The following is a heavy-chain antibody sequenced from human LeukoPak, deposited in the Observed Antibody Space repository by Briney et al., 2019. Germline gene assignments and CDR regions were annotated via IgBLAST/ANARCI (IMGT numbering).Heavy chain of an antibody. CDR3: AKDPLSSTYGDEDLPEYFQH. CDR2: ISYDGSNK. V-gene: IGHV3-30*18. Sequence: PGRSLRLSCAASGFTFSNYGMHWVRQAPGKGLEWVAAISYDGSNKYYADSVKGRPTISRDNSKNTLYLQMNSLRAEDTAIYYCAKDPLSSTYGDEDLPEYFQHWGQGTLVIVSS. CDR1: GFTFSNYG. J-gene: IGHJ1*01. D-gene: IGHD2-8*01.